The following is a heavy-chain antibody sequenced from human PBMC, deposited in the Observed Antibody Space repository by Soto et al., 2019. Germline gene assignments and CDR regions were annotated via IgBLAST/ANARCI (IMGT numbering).Heavy chain of an antibody. D-gene: IGHD2-15*01. CDR2: INPSGGST. CDR3: ARGYCSGGSCYVSWFDP. J-gene: IGHJ5*02. Sequence: ASVKVSCKASGYTFTSYYMHWVRQAPGQGLEWMGIINPSGGSTSYAQKFQGRVTMTRDTSTSTVYMELSSLRSEDTAVYYCARGYCSGGSCYVSWFDPWGQGTLVTVSS. CDR1: GYTFTSYY. V-gene: IGHV1-46*03.